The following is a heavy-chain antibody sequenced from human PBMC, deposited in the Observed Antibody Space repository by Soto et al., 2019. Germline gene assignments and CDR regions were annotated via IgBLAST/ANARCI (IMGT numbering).Heavy chain of an antibody. V-gene: IGHV3-74*01. D-gene: IGHD2-2*03. CDR1: GFTFSSYW. CDR3: ARGDGHRYDGNCYLGRH. J-gene: IGHJ4*02. Sequence: EVQLVESGGGLVQPGESLTLSCAASGFTFSSYWMHWVRQAPGKGLVWVSRIKSDGSGTYYADSVKGRLTISRDNAKNTLYLQMTSLRVEDTAVYFCARGDGHRYDGNCYLGRHWGQGTLVTVSS. CDR2: IKSDGSGT.